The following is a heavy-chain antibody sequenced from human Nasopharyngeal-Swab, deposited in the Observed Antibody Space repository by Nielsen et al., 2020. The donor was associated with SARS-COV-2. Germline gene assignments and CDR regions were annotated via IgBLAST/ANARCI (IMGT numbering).Heavy chain of an antibody. CDR1: GCTFKNYA. CDR3: ARDTIFGLALYYYYGLGV. D-gene: IGHD3-3*01. J-gene: IGHJ6*02. CDR2: INPNFGTT. Sequence: SVKVSCKVSGCTFKNYAISWVRQTPGQVLEWMGGINPNFGTTNYAHKFQDRARITADQSTRTVYMELSSLRSDDTAVYYCARDTIFGLALYYYYGLGVWGQGTTVTVSS. V-gene: IGHV1-69*13.